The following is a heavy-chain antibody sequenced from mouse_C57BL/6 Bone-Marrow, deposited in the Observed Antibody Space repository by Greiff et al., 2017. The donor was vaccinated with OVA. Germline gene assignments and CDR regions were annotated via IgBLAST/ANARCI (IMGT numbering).Heavy chain of an antibody. CDR2: IYPSDSET. CDR3: ASLTGTRDY. D-gene: IGHD4-1*01. Sequence: QVQLQQPGAELVRPGSSVKLSCKASGYTFTSYWMDWVKQRPGQGLEWIGNIYPSDSETHYNQKFKDKATLTIDKSSSTAYMQLSSLTSEDSAVYDCASLTGTRDYWGQGTTLTVSS. V-gene: IGHV1-61*01. J-gene: IGHJ2*01. CDR1: GYTFTSYW.